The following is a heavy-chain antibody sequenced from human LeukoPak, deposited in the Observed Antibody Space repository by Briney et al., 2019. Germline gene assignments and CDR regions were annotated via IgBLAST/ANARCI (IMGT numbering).Heavy chain of an antibody. J-gene: IGHJ4*02. V-gene: IGHV3-30-3*01. Sequence: PGGSLTLSCAASGFTFSRYAMHWVRQAPGKGLEWVAVTSSDGSNKDYADSVKGRFTISRDNSKNTLYLQMNSLRAEDTDVYYCARDPLDSSGYYYGGSFDYWGQGTLVTVSS. D-gene: IGHD3-22*01. CDR1: GFTFSRYA. CDR3: ARDPLDSSGYYYGGSFDY. CDR2: TSSDGSNK.